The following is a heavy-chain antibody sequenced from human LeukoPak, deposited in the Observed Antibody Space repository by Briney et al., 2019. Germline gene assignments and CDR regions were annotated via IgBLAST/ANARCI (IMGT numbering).Heavy chain of an antibody. CDR3: AGEYSSSWGYYFDY. V-gene: IGHV3-53*01. CDR2: IYTGGGR. Sequence: GGSLRLSCAASGFTVSSYYMNWVRQAPGKELEWVSVIYTGGGRYYADSVRGRFTISRDTSKNMVFLQMNSLRVEDTAVYYCAGEYSSSWGYYFDYWGQGTLVTVSS. J-gene: IGHJ4*02. D-gene: IGHD6-13*01. CDR1: GFTVSSYY.